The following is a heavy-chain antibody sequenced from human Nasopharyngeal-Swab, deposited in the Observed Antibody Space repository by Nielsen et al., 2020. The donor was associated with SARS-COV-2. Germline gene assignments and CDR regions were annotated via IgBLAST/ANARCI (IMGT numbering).Heavy chain of an antibody. CDR2: IYYSGST. CDR3: ARGFDY. CDR1: GGSISSYY. Sequence: GSLRLSCTVSGGSISSYYWSWIRQPPGKGLEWSGYIYYSGSTNYNPSLKSRVTISVDTSKNQLSLKLSSVTAADTAVYYCARGFDYWGQGTLVTVSS. J-gene: IGHJ4*02. V-gene: IGHV4-59*13.